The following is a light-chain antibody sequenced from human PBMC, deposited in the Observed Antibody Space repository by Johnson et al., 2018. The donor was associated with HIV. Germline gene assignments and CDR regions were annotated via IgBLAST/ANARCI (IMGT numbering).Light chain of an antibody. CDR3: GTWDSSLRENV. J-gene: IGLJ1*01. CDR2: ENN. CDR1: TSNIGSNY. Sequence: QSVLTQPPSVSAAPGQKVTISCSGTTSNIGSNYVSWYQQLPGTAPKLLIYENNKRPSGIPDRFSGSKSGTSATLGITGLQTGDEADYYCGTWDSSLRENVFGTGTKVTVL. V-gene: IGLV1-51*02.